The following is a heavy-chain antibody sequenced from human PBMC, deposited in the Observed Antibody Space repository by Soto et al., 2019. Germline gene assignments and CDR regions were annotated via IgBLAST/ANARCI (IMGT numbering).Heavy chain of an antibody. J-gene: IGHJ4*02. V-gene: IGHV1-18*01. CDR1: GYSFTNYG. Sequence: ASVKVSCKASGYSFTNYGISWVRQAPGQGLEWMGWISAYNGNTNYAQQFQGRVTMTTDTSTNTAYMELRSLRSDDSAVYYCKANIVATEFDYWGQGTLVTVSS. CDR2: ISAYNGNT. D-gene: IGHD5-12*01. CDR3: KANIVATEFDY.